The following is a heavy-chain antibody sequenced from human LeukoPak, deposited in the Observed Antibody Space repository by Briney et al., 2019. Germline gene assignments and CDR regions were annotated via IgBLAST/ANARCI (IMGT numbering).Heavy chain of an antibody. J-gene: IGHJ6*03. V-gene: IGHV3-30-3*02. D-gene: IGHD1-26*01. Sequence: QTGRSLRLSCAASGFTFSSYSMHWVRQAPGKGLEWVAVISYDGSNKYYADSAKGRFTITRDNYKNTLYLQMNSLRAEDTAVYYCAKSWGSTRPYYNYMDVWGKGTTVTVSS. CDR2: ISYDGSNK. CDR1: GFTFSSYS. CDR3: AKSWGSTRPYYNYMDV.